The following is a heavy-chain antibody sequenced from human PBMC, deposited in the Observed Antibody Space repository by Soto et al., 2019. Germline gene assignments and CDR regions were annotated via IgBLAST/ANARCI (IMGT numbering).Heavy chain of an antibody. Sequence: GGSLRLSCAASGFTFDDYAMHWVRQAPGKGLEWVSGISWNSGSIGYADSVKGRFTISRDNAKNSLYLQMNSLRAEDTALYHCAKEYSSRPDAFDIWGQGTMVTVSS. D-gene: IGHD6-13*01. CDR3: AKEYSSRPDAFDI. CDR2: ISWNSGSI. CDR1: GFTFDDYA. J-gene: IGHJ3*02. V-gene: IGHV3-9*01.